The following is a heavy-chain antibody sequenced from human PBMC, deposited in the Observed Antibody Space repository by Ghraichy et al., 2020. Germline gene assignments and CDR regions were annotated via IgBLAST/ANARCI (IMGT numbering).Heavy chain of an antibody. D-gene: IGHD2-2*01. Sequence: GESLNISCAASGFTFSSYTMNWVRQAPGKGLEWVSSISSSSSYIYYADSVKGRFTISRDNAKYSLYLQMNSLRAEDTAVYYCARDLGDIVVVQAVGRSFAYWGQGTLVTVSS. CDR1: GFTFSSYT. V-gene: IGHV3-21*01. J-gene: IGHJ4*02. CDR3: ARDLGDIVVVQAVGRSFAY. CDR2: ISSSSSYI.